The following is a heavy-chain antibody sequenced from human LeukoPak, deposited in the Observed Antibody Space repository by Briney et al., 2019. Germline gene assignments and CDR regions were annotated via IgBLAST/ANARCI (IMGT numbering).Heavy chain of an antibody. CDR1: GGSISSYY. CDR3: ARALTTAQNFDY. Sequence: PSETLSPTCTVSGGSISSYYWSWIRQPPGKGLEWIGYIYYSGSTNYNPSLKSRVTISVDTSKNQFSLKLSSVTAADTAAYYCARALTTAQNFDYWGQGTLVTVSS. D-gene: IGHD4-17*01. CDR2: IYYSGST. J-gene: IGHJ4*02. V-gene: IGHV4-59*01.